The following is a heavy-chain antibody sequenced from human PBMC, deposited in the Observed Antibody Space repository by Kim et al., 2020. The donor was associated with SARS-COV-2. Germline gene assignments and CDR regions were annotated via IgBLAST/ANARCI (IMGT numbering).Heavy chain of an antibody. D-gene: IGHD4-17*01. J-gene: IGHJ4*02. CDR3: AKQREDYGDYSLDY. CDR2: ISYDGRNK. V-gene: IGHV3-30*18. CDR1: GFTFSSYG. Sequence: GGSLRLSCAASGFTFSSYGMHWVRQAPGKGLEWVAVISYDGRNKYSADSVKGRFAISRDNSKSTLYLQMNSLRAEDTAVYYCAKQREDYGDYSLDYWGQGTLVTVSS.